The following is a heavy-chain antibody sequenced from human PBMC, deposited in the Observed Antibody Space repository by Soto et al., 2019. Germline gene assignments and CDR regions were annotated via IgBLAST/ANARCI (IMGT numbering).Heavy chain of an antibody. J-gene: IGHJ4*02. CDR2: LWGSSGGI. CDR3: VKDAVPGDGVWLAHD. V-gene: IGHV3-23*01. CDR1: GFTFSSYA. Sequence: PGGFLRLSCAASGFTFSSYAMIWIRQIPGRGLEWVSGLWGSSGGIHYADSVKGRFSISRDNSANSVYLQMNNLRVEDTAIYYCVKDAVPGDGVWLAHDWGQGTVVTVSS. D-gene: IGHD4-17*01.